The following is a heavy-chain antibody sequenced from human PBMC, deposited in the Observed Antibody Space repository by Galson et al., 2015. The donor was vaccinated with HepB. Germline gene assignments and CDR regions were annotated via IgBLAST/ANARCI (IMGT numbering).Heavy chain of an antibody. CDR2: IYSSGST. J-gene: IGHJ4*02. CDR1: GGSISSRSYY. CDR3: ATDQTSYGTTLFDY. D-gene: IGHD3-10*01. Sequence: TLSLTCTVSGGSISSRSYYWSWIRQPAGKGLEWIGRIYSSGSTNYNPSLESRVTISVDTPKNQFSLKLRSVTAADTAVYYCATDQTSYGTTLFDYWGQGTLVIVSS. V-gene: IGHV4-61*02.